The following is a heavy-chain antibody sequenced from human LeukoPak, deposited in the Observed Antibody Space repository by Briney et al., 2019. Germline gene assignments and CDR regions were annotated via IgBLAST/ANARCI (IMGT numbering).Heavy chain of an antibody. J-gene: IGHJ5*01. CDR2: ISESGAST. Sequence: PGGSLRLSCLVSAFTFNTFDNFAMNWVRQAPGKGLEWVAAISESGASTDYAAAVQGRFTISREHSAYTLYSQVHGLRAGGTAVYYCVSHYYDESAPDSWGQGDLVAVSS. D-gene: IGHD3-22*01. CDR3: VSHYYDESAPDS. CDR1: AFTFNTFDNFA. V-gene: IGHV3-23*01.